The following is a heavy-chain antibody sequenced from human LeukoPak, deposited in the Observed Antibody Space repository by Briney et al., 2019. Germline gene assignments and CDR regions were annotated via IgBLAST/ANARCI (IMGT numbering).Heavy chain of an antibody. J-gene: IGHJ6*02. D-gene: IGHD2-2*01. CDR2: ISAYNGNT. CDR1: VYTFTSYG. CDR3: ARDGIVVVPAAMRLYYYYYGMDV. V-gene: IGHV1-18*01. Sequence: GASVKVSCKASVYTFTSYGISWVRQAPGQGLEWMGWISAYNGNTNYAQKLQGRVTMTTDTSTSTAYMELRSLRSDDTAVYYCARDGIVVVPAAMRLYYYYYGMDVWGQGTTVTVSS.